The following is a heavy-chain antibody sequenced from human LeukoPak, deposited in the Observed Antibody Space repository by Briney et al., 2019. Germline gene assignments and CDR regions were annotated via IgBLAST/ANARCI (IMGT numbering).Heavy chain of an antibody. V-gene: IGHV3-33*01. CDR2: IWYDGSNK. CDR3: ARDGDGYDLRTFDY. Sequence: QPGGSLRLSCAASGFTFSSYGMHWVRQAPGKGLEWVAVIWYDGSNKYYADSVKGRFTISRDNSKNTLYLQMNSLRAEDTAAYYCARDGDGYDLRTFDYWGQGTLVTVSS. D-gene: IGHD5-12*01. J-gene: IGHJ4*02. CDR1: GFTFSSYG.